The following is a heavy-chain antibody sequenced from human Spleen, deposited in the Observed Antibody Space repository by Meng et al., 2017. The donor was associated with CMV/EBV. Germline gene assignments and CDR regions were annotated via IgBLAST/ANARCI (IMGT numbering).Heavy chain of an antibody. V-gene: IGHV4-34*01. CDR1: GSLSGYY. D-gene: IGHD6-6*01. Sequence: GSLSGYYWSWIRQPPGKGLEWIGEINHSGTSNYTPSLKSRATISVDTSKNQFSLKLSSVTAADTAVYYCARGGYSSSWVAYNWFDPWGQGTLVTVSS. CDR3: ARGGYSSSWVAYNWFDP. J-gene: IGHJ5*02. CDR2: INHSGTS.